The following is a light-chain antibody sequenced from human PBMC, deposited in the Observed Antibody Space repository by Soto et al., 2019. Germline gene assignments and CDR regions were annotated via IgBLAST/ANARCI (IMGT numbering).Light chain of an antibody. CDR3: QQYDNSPIT. J-gene: IGKJ5*01. Sequence: ELVMTQSPATLSVSPGERATLSCRASQSFSSNVAWYQQKPGQAPRLLIYGASTRATGIPARFSGTGSETDFTLTISRLEPEDFAVYYCQQYDNSPITFGQGTRLEIK. V-gene: IGKV3-15*01. CDR2: GAS. CDR1: QSFSSN.